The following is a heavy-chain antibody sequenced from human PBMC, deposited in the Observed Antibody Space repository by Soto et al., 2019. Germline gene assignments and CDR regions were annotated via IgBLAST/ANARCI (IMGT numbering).Heavy chain of an antibody. J-gene: IGHJ6*02. Sequence: QVQLVQSGAEVKKPGSSVKVSCTASGGTFSSYAISWVRQAPGQGLEWMGGVIPIFGTANYAQKFQGRVTITADESTSTAYMELSSLRSEDTAVYYCASPNKTYYYYYGMDVWGQGTTVTVSS. CDR2: VIPIFGTA. CDR3: ASPNKTYYYYYGMDV. V-gene: IGHV1-69*12. CDR1: GGTFSSYA.